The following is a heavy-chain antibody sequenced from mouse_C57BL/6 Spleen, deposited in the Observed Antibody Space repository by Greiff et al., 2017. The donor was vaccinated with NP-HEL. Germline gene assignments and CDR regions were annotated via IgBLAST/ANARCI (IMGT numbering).Heavy chain of an antibody. Sequence: EVKLQESGGGLVKPGGSLKLSCAASGFTFSDYGMHWVRQAPEKGLEWVAYISSGSSTIYYADTVKGRFTISRDNAKNTLFLQMTSLRSEDTAMYYCARVYYGSSQAWFAYWGQGTLVTVSA. CDR1: GFTFSDYG. J-gene: IGHJ3*01. CDR3: ARVYYGSSQAWFAY. CDR2: ISSGSSTI. D-gene: IGHD1-1*01. V-gene: IGHV5-17*01.